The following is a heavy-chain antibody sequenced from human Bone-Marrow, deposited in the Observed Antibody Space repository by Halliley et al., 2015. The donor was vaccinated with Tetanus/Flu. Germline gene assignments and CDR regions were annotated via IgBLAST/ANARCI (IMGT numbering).Heavy chain of an antibody. CDR1: GDSISDYY. D-gene: IGHD6-13*01. V-gene: IGHV4-59*13. J-gene: IGHJ4*01. CDR2: IYQSGNT. CDR3: ARDQGIAVAPFDK. Sequence: TLSLTCIVSGDSISDYYWSWIRQPPGKGLEWIGYIYQSGNTDYNPSLKSRVSMSIDLSRNQFSLKLRPATAADTAIYYCARDQGIAVAPFDKWGRGTLGSVSS.